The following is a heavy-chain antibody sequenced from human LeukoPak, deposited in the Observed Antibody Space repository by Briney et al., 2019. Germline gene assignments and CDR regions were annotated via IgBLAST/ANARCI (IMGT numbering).Heavy chain of an antibody. CDR2: FDPENGET. V-gene: IGHV1-24*01. Sequence: ASVKVSCKVSGYTLTKLSMHWVRQAPGKGLEWMGGFDPENGETVHAQKFQGRVSMTEDTSTDTAYMELSSLRAEDTAVYYCARETHNRDNFDYWGQGTLVTVSS. D-gene: IGHD1-14*01. CDR3: ARETHNRDNFDY. CDR1: GYTLTKLS. J-gene: IGHJ4*02.